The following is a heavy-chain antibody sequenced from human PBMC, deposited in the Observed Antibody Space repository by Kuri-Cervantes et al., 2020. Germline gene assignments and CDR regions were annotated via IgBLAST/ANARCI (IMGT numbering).Heavy chain of an antibody. CDR3: EKDFGATVTTIWYFDL. J-gene: IGHJ2*01. CDR2: VSWNGSRT. Sequence: GGSLRLSCAASGFTFSNSDMNWVRQAPGKGLEWVSGVSWNGSRTHYADSVKGRFIISRDNSRNFLYQQMNSLTPKDTAVYYCEKDFGATVTTIWYFDLWGRGTLVTVSS. D-gene: IGHD4-17*01. V-gene: IGHV3-19*01. CDR1: GFTFSNSD.